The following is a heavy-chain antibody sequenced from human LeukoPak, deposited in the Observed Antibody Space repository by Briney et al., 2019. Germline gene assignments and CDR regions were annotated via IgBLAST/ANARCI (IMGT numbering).Heavy chain of an antibody. V-gene: IGHV4-4*07. Sequence: SETLSLTCTVSGGSISGYYWAWIRQPAGKGLEWIGRISSSGSTNYIPSLKSRVTMSVDTSKNQFSLKLSSVTAADTAVYYCARRTLLLCSGGSCPKSVFDYWGQGTLVTVSS. CDR2: ISSSGST. CDR1: GGSISGYY. J-gene: IGHJ4*02. D-gene: IGHD2-15*01. CDR3: ARRTLLLCSGGSCPKSVFDY.